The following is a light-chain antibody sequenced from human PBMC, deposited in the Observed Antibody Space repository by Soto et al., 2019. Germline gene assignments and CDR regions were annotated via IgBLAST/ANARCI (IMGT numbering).Light chain of an antibody. Sequence: EIVMTQSPATLSVSPGERATLSCRASQSVSSNLAWYQQKPGQAPRLLIYGASTRATAIPARFSGSGSGTEFALIISSLESEDFAGYYCQQYKNWPPITFGQGTRLEIK. CDR3: QQYKNWPPIT. CDR2: GAS. V-gene: IGKV3-15*01. J-gene: IGKJ5*01. CDR1: QSVSSN.